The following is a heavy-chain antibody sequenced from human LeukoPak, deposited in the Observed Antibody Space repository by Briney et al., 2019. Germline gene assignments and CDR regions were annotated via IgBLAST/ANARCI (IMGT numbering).Heavy chain of an antibody. CDR1: GFTFSSYG. D-gene: IGHD1-1*01. J-gene: IGHJ5*02. Sequence: GGSLRLSCTASGFTFSSYGMHWVRQAPGRGLEWVAAIQYDGSIEYYADSVKGRFTISRDQSKNTLFLQVNSLRAEDTAVYYCARSNSQGTLNPWGQGTLVTVSS. V-gene: IGHV3-33*01. CDR2: IQYDGSIE. CDR3: ARSNSQGTLNP.